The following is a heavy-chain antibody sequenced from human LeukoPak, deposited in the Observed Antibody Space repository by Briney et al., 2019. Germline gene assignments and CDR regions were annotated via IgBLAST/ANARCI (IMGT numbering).Heavy chain of an antibody. J-gene: IGHJ5*02. CDR3: ARDLSSSRYSSGWYFWFDP. CDR2: INPSGGST. Sequence: GASVKVSCKASGYTFTSYYMYWVRQAPGQGLEWMGIINPSGGSTSYAQKFQGRVTMTRDTSTSTVYMELSSLRSEDTAVYYCARDLSSSRYSSGWYFWFDPWGQGTLVTVSS. V-gene: IGHV1-46*01. CDR1: GYTFTSYY. D-gene: IGHD6-19*01.